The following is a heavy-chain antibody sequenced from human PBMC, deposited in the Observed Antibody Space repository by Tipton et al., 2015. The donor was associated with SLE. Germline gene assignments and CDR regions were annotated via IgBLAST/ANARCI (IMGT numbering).Heavy chain of an antibody. V-gene: IGHV4-34*12. Sequence: TLSLTCSVYGGSLSGQYWSWIRQPPGKGLEWIGEVFRGGSTNYSPSLESRVAISMDTSTNQFSLRLKSATAADTAVYFCATGHFDLWGQGRPVTVSS. CDR2: VFRGGST. J-gene: IGHJ5*01. CDR3: ATGHFDL. D-gene: IGHD1-1*01. CDR1: GGSLSGQY.